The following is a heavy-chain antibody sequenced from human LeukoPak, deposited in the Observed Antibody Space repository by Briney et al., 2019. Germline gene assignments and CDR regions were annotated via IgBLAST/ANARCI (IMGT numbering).Heavy chain of an antibody. J-gene: IGHJ3*02. Sequence: SETLSLTCTVSGGSISSYYWSWIRQPPGKGLEWIGYIYYSGSTNYNPSLKSRVTISVDTSKNQFPLKLSSVTAADTAVYYCARGATAWGWAFDIWGQGTMVTVSS. CDR3: ARGATAWGWAFDI. V-gene: IGHV4-59*01. CDR1: GGSISSYY. CDR2: IYYSGST. D-gene: IGHD2-15*01.